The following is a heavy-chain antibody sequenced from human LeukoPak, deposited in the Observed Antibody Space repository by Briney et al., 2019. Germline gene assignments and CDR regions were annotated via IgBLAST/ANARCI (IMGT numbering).Heavy chain of an antibody. CDR1: GGSFSGYY. V-gene: IGHV4-34*01. J-gene: IGHJ4*02. Sequence: SETLSLTCAVYGGSFSGYYWSWIRQPPGKGLEWIGEINHSGSTNYNPSFKSRVTISVDTSKNQFSLKLSSVTAADTAVYYCASSGRGYDFWSGYYTYYFDYWGQGTLVTVSS. D-gene: IGHD3-3*01. CDR2: INHSGST. CDR3: ASSGRGYDFWSGYYTYYFDY.